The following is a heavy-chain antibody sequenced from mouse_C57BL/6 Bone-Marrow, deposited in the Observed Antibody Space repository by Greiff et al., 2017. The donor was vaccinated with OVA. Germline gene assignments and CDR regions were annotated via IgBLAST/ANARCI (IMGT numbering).Heavy chain of an antibody. J-gene: IGHJ2*01. CDR3: TTGGDYDYFDY. CDR2: IDPENGDT. CDR1: GFNIKDDY. D-gene: IGHD1-1*01. Sequence: EVQLQQSGAELVRPGASVKLSCTASGFNIKDDYMHWVKQRPEQGLEWIGWIDPENGDTEYASKFQGKATITAETSSNTAYLQLSRLTSEDTAVYYCTTGGDYDYFDYWGQGTTLTVSS. V-gene: IGHV14-4*01.